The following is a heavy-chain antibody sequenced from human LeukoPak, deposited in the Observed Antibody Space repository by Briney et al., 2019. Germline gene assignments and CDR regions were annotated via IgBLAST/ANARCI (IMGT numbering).Heavy chain of an antibody. CDR2: FFYSGST. V-gene: IGHV4-61*01. CDR1: GASVSSGSYY. J-gene: IGHJ3*02. Sequence: SETLSLTCTVSGASVSSGSYYWSWNRQPPGRGLEWIGYFFYSGSTDYNPSLKSRVTISLDTSKNQFSLKLNSVTAADTGLYYCARQSRQQLVLAFDIWGQGTMVTVSS. CDR3: ARQSRQQLVLAFDI. D-gene: IGHD6-13*01.